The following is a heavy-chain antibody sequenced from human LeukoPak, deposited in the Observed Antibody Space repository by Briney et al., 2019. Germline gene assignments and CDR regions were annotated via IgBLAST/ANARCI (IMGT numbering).Heavy chain of an antibody. CDR1: GGSISSYY. CDR2: IYYSGST. D-gene: IGHD2-2*02. CDR3: ARCTSTSCYNFDY. V-gene: IGHV4-59*08. J-gene: IGHJ4*02. Sequence: PSETLSLTCIVSGGSISSYYWSWIRQPPGKGLEWIGYIYYSGSTNYNPSLRSRVTISLDTSKNQFSLKLNSVTAADTAVYYCARCTSTSCYNFDYWGQGTLVTVSS.